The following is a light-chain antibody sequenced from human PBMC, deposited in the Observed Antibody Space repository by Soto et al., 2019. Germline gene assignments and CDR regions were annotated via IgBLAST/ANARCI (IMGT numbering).Light chain of an antibody. CDR2: KVS. CDR3: MQGTHWPIT. CDR1: QSLVSSYGNTY. J-gene: IGKJ5*01. V-gene: IGKV2-30*01. Sequence: DIVVTQSPLSLPVTLGQPASISCSSSQSLVSSYGNTYLNWFQQRPGRSPRRLIYKVSNRDSGVPARFSGSGSGTDFALKISRVEAEDVGVYYCMQGTHWPITFGQGTRLEIK.